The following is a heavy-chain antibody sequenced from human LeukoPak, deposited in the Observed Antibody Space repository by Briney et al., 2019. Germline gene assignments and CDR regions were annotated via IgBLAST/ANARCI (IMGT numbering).Heavy chain of an antibody. CDR1: GAPISSYY. D-gene: IGHD4-17*01. J-gene: IGHJ4*02. V-gene: IGHV4-59*08. Sequence: PSETLSLTCTVSGAPISSYYCSWIRQPPGKGLEWIGYIFYSGNTNYNPSLKSRVTMSLGTSKNLFSLRLTSVTAAETAVYYCARHTTVVPPHYFDYWGQGALVTVSS. CDR2: IFYSGNT. CDR3: ARHTTVVPPHYFDY.